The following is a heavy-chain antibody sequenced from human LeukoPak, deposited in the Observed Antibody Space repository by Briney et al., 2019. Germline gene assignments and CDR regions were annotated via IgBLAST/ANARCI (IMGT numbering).Heavy chain of an antibody. D-gene: IGHD4-17*01. CDR2: ISGSGGST. CDR3: AKEKVNYGDFDY. Sequence: PGGSLRLSCAASGFPFSSYAMTWVRQAPGKGLEWVSAISGSGGSTYYADSVKGRFTISRDNSKNTLYLQMNSLRAEDTAVYYCAKEKVNYGDFDYWGQGTLVTVSS. V-gene: IGHV3-23*01. CDR1: GFPFSSYA. J-gene: IGHJ4*02.